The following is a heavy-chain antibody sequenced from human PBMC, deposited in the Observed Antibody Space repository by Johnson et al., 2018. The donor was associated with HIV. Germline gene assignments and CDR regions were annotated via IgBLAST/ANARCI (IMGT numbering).Heavy chain of an antibody. J-gene: IGHJ3*02. Sequence: QVQLVESGGGLVKPGGSLRLSCAASGFTFSDYYMRWIRQAPGNGLAWVSYLSSTGSPNYYADSVQCRFTISRDNAKNSLYLPMNSLRAEDTAVDYCAKGAVGFLNAFDIWGQGTMVTVSS. D-gene: IGHD1-26*01. V-gene: IGHV3-11*01. CDR1: GFTFSDYY. CDR3: AKGAVGFLNAFDI. CDR2: LSSTGSPN.